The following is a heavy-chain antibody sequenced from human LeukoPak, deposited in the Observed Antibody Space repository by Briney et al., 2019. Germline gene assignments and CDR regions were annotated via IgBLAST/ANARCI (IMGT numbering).Heavy chain of an antibody. CDR1: GFTFSSYS. CDR3: ARDQEGFWSGYSYFDY. CDR2: ISSSSSFI. V-gene: IGHV3-21*01. D-gene: IGHD3-3*01. Sequence: GGSLRLSCAASGFTFSSYSMNWVRQAPGKGLEWVSSISSSSSFIHYADSVKGRFTISRDNAKNSLYLQMNSLRAEDTAVYYCARDQEGFWSGYSYFDYWGQGTLVTVSS. J-gene: IGHJ4*02.